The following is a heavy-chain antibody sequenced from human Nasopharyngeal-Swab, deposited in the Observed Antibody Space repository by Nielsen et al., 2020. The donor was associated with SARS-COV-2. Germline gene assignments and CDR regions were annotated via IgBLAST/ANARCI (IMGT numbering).Heavy chain of an antibody. V-gene: IGHV3-7*02. CDR1: GFTFSDYG. D-gene: IGHD3-16*02. J-gene: IGHJ4*02. Sequence: SWAGSGFTFSDYGMTWVRQPPGKGLQWVASIKEDGTYRTHADSVRGRFTISRDNAKNSLYLQMNSLRAGDTAIYYCARNLLGFIALDYWGQGTLVTVSS. CDR3: ARNLLGFIALDY. CDR2: IKEDGTYR.